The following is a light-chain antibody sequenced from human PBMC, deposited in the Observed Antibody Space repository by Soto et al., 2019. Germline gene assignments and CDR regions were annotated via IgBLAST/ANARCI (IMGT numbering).Light chain of an antibody. CDR3: QQYNNWPPWT. Sequence: EIVMTQSPATLSVSPGERATLSCRASQSVSSNLAWYQQKPGQAPRLLIYGASTRATGIPARFSGSGSGTEFTITISSLQSEDFAVYYCQQYNNWPPWTFCQGTKVEIK. V-gene: IGKV3-15*01. CDR2: GAS. CDR1: QSVSSN. J-gene: IGKJ1*01.